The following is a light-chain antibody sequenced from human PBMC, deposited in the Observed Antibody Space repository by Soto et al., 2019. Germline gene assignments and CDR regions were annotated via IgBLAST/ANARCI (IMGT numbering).Light chain of an antibody. CDR3: QQYGSSRT. Sequence: EIVLTQSPGTLSLSPGERATLSCRASQSVSSSYLAWYQQKPGQAPRLLISGASNRATGIPDRFSGSGSGTDFTLTISRLEPEVFAVYYCQQYGSSRTFGQGTKVEIK. CDR2: GAS. J-gene: IGKJ1*01. V-gene: IGKV3-20*01. CDR1: QSVSSSY.